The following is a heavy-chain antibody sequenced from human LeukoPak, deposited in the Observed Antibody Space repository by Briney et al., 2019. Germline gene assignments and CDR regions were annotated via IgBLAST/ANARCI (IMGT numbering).Heavy chain of an antibody. CDR1: GFTFSSYW. V-gene: IGHV3-48*04. CDR3: ARELRGVRRWFDP. CDR2: ISSSGSTK. J-gene: IGHJ5*02. Sequence: LPGGSLRLSCAASGFTFSSYWMSWVRQAPGKGLEWVSYISSSGSTKYYADSVKGRFTISRDNAKKLMYLQMNSLRAEDTAVYYCARELRGVRRWFDPWGQGTLVTVSS. D-gene: IGHD3-10*01.